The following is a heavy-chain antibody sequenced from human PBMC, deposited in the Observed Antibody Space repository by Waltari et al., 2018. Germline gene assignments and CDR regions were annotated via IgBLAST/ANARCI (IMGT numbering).Heavy chain of an antibody. CDR3: ATGGWGFYLDY. D-gene: IGHD7-27*01. CDR1: GFSFSDYS. CDR2: ISSSSGYT. V-gene: IGHV3-21*01. J-gene: IGHJ4*02. Sequence: EVHLVESGGGLVKHGGSLRLSCAAAGFSFSDYSMNWVRQAPGKGLEWVSSISSSSGYTHYADSVKGRFTISRDNAKNSLYLQMNSLRAEDTAVYYCATGGWGFYLDYWGQGTLVTVSS.